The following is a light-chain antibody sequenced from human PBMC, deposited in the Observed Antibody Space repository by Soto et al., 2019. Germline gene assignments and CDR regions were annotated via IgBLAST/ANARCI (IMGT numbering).Light chain of an antibody. Sequence: SYELTQPPSVSVSSGQTASIPCSGDKLGDKYACWYQQKPGQSPVLVIYHDTKRPSGIPERFSGSNSGNTATLTISGTQAMDEADYYSQAWDSSTAVFGGGTKLTVL. CDR3: QAWDSSTAV. CDR1: KLGDKY. J-gene: IGLJ2*01. V-gene: IGLV3-1*01. CDR2: HDT.